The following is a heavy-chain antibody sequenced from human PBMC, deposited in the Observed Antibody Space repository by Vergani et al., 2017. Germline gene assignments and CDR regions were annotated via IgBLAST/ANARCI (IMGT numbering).Heavy chain of an antibody. CDR2: ISSSGSTI. J-gene: IGHJ4*02. CDR1: GFTFSSYE. Sequence: EVQLVESGGGLVQPGGSLRLSCAASGFTFSSYEMNWVRQAPGKGLEWVSYISSSGSTIYYADSVKGRFTISRDNAKNSLYLQMNSLRAEDTAVYYCATSEYDFWSGYYYFDYWGQGTLVTVSS. D-gene: IGHD3-3*01. CDR3: ATSEYDFWSGYYYFDY. V-gene: IGHV3-48*03.